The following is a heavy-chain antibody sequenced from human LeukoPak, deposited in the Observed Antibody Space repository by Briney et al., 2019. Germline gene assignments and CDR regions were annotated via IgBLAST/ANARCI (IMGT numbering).Heavy chain of an antibody. CDR2: IYTSGST. J-gene: IGHJ3*02. Sequence: PSQTLSLTCTVSGGSFSSGSNYWSWIRQPAGKGLEWIGRIYTSGSTNYNPSLKGRVTISVGTSKNQFSLRLSSVTAADTAVYYCAGGTVLLWFGELLPDAFDIWGQGTMVTVSS. D-gene: IGHD3-10*01. CDR3: AGGTVLLWFGELLPDAFDI. V-gene: IGHV4-61*02. CDR1: GGSFSSGSNY.